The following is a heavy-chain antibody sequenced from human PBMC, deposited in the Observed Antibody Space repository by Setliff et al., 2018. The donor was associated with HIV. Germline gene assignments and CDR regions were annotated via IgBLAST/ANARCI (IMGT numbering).Heavy chain of an antibody. CDR1: GFTFSSYA. CDR3: ARSDIGYYYYGMDV. Sequence: GGSLRLSCAASGFTFSSYAMHWVRQAPGKGLEWVAVISYDGSNKYYADSVKGRFTISRDNSKNTLYLQMNSLRAEDTAVYYCARSDIGYYYYGMDVWGQGTLVTVSS. D-gene: IGHD2-15*01. V-gene: IGHV3-30*01. J-gene: IGHJ6*02. CDR2: ISYDGSNK.